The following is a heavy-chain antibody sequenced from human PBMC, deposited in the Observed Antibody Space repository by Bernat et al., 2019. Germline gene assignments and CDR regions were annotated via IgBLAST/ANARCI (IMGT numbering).Heavy chain of an antibody. CDR3: VKILDTDRWNDLYH. V-gene: IGHV3-7*03. Sequence: EVQLVESGGGLVQPGGSLRLSCAASGFTFTNYWVGWVRQAPGKGLEWVASVRKDGSDKWYVDSVTGRFTISRDNAKNSLYLQMNSLRVEDTAVYYCVKILDTDRWNDLYHWGQGTVVTVSP. D-gene: IGHD3/OR15-3a*01. CDR2: VRKDGSDK. J-gene: IGHJ1*01. CDR1: GFTFTNYW.